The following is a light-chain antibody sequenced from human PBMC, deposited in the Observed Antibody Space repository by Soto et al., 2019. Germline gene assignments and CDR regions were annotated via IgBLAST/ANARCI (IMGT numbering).Light chain of an antibody. Sequence: QSVLTQPPSASGTPGQRVTISCSGSSSNIGSNYVYWYQQLPGTAPKLLIYRNNQRPSGVPDRFSGSKSGTSASLASSGLGSEDEADYYCAAGADSLRGYVFGTGTKLTVL. J-gene: IGLJ1*01. V-gene: IGLV1-47*01. CDR3: AAGADSLRGYV. CDR2: RNN. CDR1: SSNIGSNY.